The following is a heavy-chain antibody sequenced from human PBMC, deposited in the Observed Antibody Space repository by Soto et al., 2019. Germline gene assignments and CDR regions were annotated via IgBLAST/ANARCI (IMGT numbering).Heavy chain of an antibody. CDR1: GRTVSSYA. CDR2: IIPIFGTA. Sequence: ASVKASGKASGRTVSSYAISWARQAPGQGLEWMGGIIPIFGTANYAQKFQGRVTITADESTSTAYMDLSSLRSEDTAVYYCARGRGYCGGDCYSGASVIRGKGTMVTISP. D-gene: IGHD2-21*02. V-gene: IGHV1-69*01. J-gene: IGHJ6*04. CDR3: ARGRGYCGGDCYSGASVI.